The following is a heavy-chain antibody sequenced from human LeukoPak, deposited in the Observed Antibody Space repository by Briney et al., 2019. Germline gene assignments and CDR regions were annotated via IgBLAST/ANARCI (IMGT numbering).Heavy chain of an antibody. V-gene: IGHV6-1*01. Sequence: SQTLSLTCAISGDSVSSKTATWNWIRQSPSRGLEWLGRTYFRSKWYYDYAMSVKGRVSISPDTSKNLFSLHLDSVTPEDAAIYYCARDHWYDILSFDYWDQGTLVTVSS. CDR3: ARDHWYDILSFDY. CDR1: GDSVSSKTAT. J-gene: IGHJ4*02. CDR2: TYFRSKWYY. D-gene: IGHD3-9*01.